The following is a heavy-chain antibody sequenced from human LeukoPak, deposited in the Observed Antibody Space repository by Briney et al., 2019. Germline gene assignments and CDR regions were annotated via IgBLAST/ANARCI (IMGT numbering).Heavy chain of an antibody. CDR1: GYTFTSYY. J-gene: IGHJ4*02. V-gene: IGHV1-46*01. Sequence: ASVKVSCKASGYTFTSYYMHWVRQAPGQGLEWMGIINPSGGSTSYAQKFQGRVTMTRDTSTSTVYMELSSLRSEDTAVYYCARPYCGGGSCHDYFDYWGQGTLVTVSS. CDR3: ARPYCGGGSCHDYFDY. D-gene: IGHD2-15*01. CDR2: INPSGGST.